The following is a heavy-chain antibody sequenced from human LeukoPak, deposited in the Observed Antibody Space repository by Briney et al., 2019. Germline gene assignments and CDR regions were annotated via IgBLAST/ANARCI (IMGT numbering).Heavy chain of an antibody. D-gene: IGHD2-15*01. CDR3: ARGIKNYYGVDV. CDR1: GFTFTSYW. V-gene: IGHV3-74*01. Sequence: GGSLRLSCSASGFTFTSYWIHWVRQAPGKGLVWVSRIKGDESSTNYADSVKGRFTISRDNAKNTVYLHMNSLRVEDAAVYYCARGIKNYYGVDVWGQGTTVTVSS. CDR2: IKGDESST. J-gene: IGHJ6*02.